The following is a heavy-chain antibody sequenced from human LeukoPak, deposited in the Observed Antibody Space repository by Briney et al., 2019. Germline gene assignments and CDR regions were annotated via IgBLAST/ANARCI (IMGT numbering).Heavy chain of an antibody. J-gene: IGHJ4*02. Sequence: GGSLRLSCAASGFTFSSYDMTWVRQAPGRGLEWVSSIRPSGDNTYYGDSVKGRFTISRDNSKNTLYLQMNSLRDEDTAVYFCAGDSSGYYHDSWGQGTLVTVSS. CDR1: GFTFSSYD. V-gene: IGHV3-23*01. CDR3: AGDSSGYYHDS. D-gene: IGHD3-22*01. CDR2: IRPSGDNT.